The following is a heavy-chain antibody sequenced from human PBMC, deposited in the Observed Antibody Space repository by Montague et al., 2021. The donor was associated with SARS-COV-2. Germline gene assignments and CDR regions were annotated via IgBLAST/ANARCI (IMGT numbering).Heavy chain of an antibody. J-gene: IGHJ6*03. D-gene: IGHD4-23*01. CDR1: GGSISSGGYY. V-gene: IGHV4-31*03. Sequence: TLSLTCTVSGGSISSGGYYCSWIRQHPGKGLEWIGYIYYSGSTYYNPSLKSRVTIPVDTSKNQLSLKLSSVTAADTAVYYCALYSGGNLVYYYYYMDVWGKGTTVTVSS. CDR2: IYYSGST. CDR3: ALYSGGNLVYYYYYMDV.